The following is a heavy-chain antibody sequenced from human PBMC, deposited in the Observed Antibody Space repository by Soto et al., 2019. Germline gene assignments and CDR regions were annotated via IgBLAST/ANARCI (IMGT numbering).Heavy chain of an antibody. CDR1: GFTFSSYA. V-gene: IGHV3-30*04. D-gene: IGHD1-26*01. J-gene: IGHJ6*02. Sequence: GGSLRLSCAASGFTFSSYAMHWVRQAPGKGLEWVAVISYDGSNKYYADSVKGRFTISRDNSKNTLYLQMNSLRAEDTAVYYCARDLNGSYYAYYYGMDVWGQGTTVTVSS. CDR2: ISYDGSNK. CDR3: ARDLNGSYYAYYYGMDV.